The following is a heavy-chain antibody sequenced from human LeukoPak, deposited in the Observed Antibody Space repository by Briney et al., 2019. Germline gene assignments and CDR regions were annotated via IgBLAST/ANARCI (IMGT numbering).Heavy chain of an antibody. V-gene: IGHV3-48*03. J-gene: IGHJ4*02. D-gene: IGHD3-22*01. CDR1: GFTFSSYE. Sequence: QSGGSLRLSCAASGFTFSSYEMNWVRQAPGKGLEWVSYISSSGSTIYYADSVKGRFTISRDNAKNSLYLQMNSLRAEDTAVYYCARVDITMTYWGQGTLVTVSS. CDR3: ARVDITMTY. CDR2: ISSSGSTI.